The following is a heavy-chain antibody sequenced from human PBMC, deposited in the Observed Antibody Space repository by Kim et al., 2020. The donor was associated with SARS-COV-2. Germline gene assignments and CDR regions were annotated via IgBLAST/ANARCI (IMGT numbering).Heavy chain of an antibody. V-gene: IGHV3-30*18. D-gene: IGHD3-22*01. CDR3: AKVRGVVVVPPAFDI. J-gene: IGHJ3*02. CDR1: GFTFSSYG. CDR2: ISYDGSNK. Sequence: GGSLRLSCAASGFTFSSYGMHWVRQAPGKGLEWVAVISYDGSNKYYADSVKGRFTISRDNSKNTLYLQMNSLRAEDTAVYYCAKVRGVVVVPPAFDIWGQGTMVTVSS.